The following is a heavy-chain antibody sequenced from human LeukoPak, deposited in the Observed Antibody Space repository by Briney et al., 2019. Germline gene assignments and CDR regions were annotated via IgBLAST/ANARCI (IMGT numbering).Heavy chain of an antibody. J-gene: IGHJ4*02. D-gene: IGHD3-10*01. Sequence: GGSLRLSCAASGFTFSSYWMYWVRQAPGKGLVWVSRINSDGKTTNYADSVKGRFTISRDNAKNTLYLQMNSLRAEDTAVYYCTRDITLTRGGRSDYWGQGTLVTVSS. CDR2: INSDGKTT. V-gene: IGHV3-74*01. CDR3: TRDITLTRGGRSDY. CDR1: GFTFSSYW.